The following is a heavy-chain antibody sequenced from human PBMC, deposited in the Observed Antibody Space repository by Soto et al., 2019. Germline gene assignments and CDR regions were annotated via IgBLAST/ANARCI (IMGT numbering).Heavy chain of an antibody. Sequence: SETLSLTCTVSGGSISSYYWSWIRQPPGKGLEWIGYIYYSGSTNYNPSLKSRVTISVDTSKNQFSLKLSSVTAADTAVYYCARDRGSSWYDGSYYYGMDVWGQGTTVTVSS. J-gene: IGHJ6*02. D-gene: IGHD6-13*01. CDR2: IYYSGST. CDR3: ARDRGSSWYDGSYYYGMDV. CDR1: GGSISSYY. V-gene: IGHV4-59*01.